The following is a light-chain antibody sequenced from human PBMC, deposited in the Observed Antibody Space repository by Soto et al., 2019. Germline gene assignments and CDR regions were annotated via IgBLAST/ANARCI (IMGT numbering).Light chain of an antibody. J-gene: IGLJ2*01. CDR1: RSDVGGYNY. V-gene: IGLV2-14*01. CDR2: EVS. CDR3: SSYTRSSTVV. Sequence: QSALTQPASVSGYPGQSITISCTGTRSDVGGYNYVSWYQQHPGQAPKLMIYEVSNRPSGVSHRFAGSKSGNTASLTISGLQAEAEAHYYCSSYTRSSTVVFCGGTKLTVL.